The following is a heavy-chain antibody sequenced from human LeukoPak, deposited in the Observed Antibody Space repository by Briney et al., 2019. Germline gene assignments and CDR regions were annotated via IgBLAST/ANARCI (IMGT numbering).Heavy chain of an antibody. D-gene: IGHD6-19*01. CDR2: ISGSGGST. V-gene: IGHV3-23*01. Sequence: GGSLRLSCAASGSTFSNYGMTWVRQAPGKGLEWVSGISGSGGSTYYADSVKGRFTISRDNSKNTLYLQMNSLRAEDTAVYYCAKGYSSAWFDYWGQGTLVTVSS. CDR1: GSTFSNYG. J-gene: IGHJ4*02. CDR3: AKGYSSAWFDY.